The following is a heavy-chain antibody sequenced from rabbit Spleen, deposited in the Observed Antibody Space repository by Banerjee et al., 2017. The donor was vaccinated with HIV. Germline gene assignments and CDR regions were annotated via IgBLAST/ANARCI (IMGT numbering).Heavy chain of an antibody. V-gene: IGHV1S40*01. D-gene: IGHD1-1*01. J-gene: IGHJ4*01. CDR3: ARDPAYASGSGTSIPYL. Sequence: QSLEESGGDLVKPGGTLTLTCTASGFSFSGNDYMCWVRQAPGKGLEWISCIAGGSSGFTYSATWAKGRFTISKTSSTTVTLQMTSLTVADTATYFCARDPAYASGSGTSIPYLWGPGTLVTVS. CDR2: IAGGSSGFT. CDR1: GFSFSGNDY.